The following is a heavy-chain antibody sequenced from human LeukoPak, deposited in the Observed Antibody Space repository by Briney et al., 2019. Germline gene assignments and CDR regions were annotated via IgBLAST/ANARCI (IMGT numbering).Heavy chain of an antibody. D-gene: IGHD3-10*01. Sequence: SETLSLTCDVSGYSISSGYYWGWIRQPPGKGLEWIGSIYHSGSTYYNPSLKSRVTISVDTSKNQFFLKLSSVTAADTAVYYCAMQNGAMVRGVTDYWGQGTLVTVSS. CDR2: IYHSGST. V-gene: IGHV4-38-2*01. CDR3: AMQNGAMVRGVTDY. J-gene: IGHJ4*02. CDR1: GYSISSGYY.